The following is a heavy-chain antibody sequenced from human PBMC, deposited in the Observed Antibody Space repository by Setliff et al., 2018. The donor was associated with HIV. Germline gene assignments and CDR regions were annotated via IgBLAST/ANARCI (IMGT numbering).Heavy chain of an antibody. Sequence: PSETLSLTCSVSGGSISSSTYYWGWIRQPPGKGLEWIGDIFYTGSTYYNPSLKSRVAISVDTSENQFSLKLNSVTAADTADYYCARRGRDGVFIMYAGDYWGHGTLVTVSS. D-gene: IGHD2-8*01. V-gene: IGHV4-39*01. J-gene: IGHJ4*01. CDR1: GGSISSSTYY. CDR3: ARRGRDGVFIMYAGDY. CDR2: IFYTGST.